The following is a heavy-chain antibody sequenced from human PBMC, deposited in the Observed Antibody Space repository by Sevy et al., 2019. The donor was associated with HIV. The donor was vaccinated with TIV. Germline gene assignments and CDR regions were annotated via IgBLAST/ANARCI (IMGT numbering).Heavy chain of an antibody. CDR1: GYTLTKLS. J-gene: IGHJ4*02. V-gene: IGHV1-24*01. CDR3: ASGREYYYGNSGYFDY. D-gene: IGHD3-22*01. CDR2: FDPEDGET. Sequence: ASVKVSCKVSGYTLTKLSMHWVRQAPGKGLEWMGGFDPEDGETIYAQKFQDRITMTEDTSTATAYMELNSLRSEDTAVYYCASGREYYYGNSGYFDYWGQGTLVTVSS.